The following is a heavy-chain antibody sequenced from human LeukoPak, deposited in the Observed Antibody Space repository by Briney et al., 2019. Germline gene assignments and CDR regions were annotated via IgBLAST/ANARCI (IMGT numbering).Heavy chain of an antibody. D-gene: IGHD3-22*01. V-gene: IGHV3-66*01. CDR1: GFTFSSYA. Sequence: GGSLRLSCAASGFTFSSYAMSWVRQAPGKGLEWVSVIYSGGSTYYTDSVKGRFTISRDNSKNTLYLQMNSLRAEDTAVYYCARNFRTYYYDSSGYTQILNWFDPWGQGTLVTVSS. CDR2: IYSGGST. CDR3: ARNFRTYYYDSSGYTQILNWFDP. J-gene: IGHJ5*02.